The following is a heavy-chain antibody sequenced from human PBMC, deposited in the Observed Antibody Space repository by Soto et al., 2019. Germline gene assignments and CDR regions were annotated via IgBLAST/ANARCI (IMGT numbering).Heavy chain of an antibody. D-gene: IGHD3-22*01. CDR3: AKDPLLGDSSGYSPFDY. CDR1: GFTFDDYA. Sequence: PGGSLRLSCAASGFTFDDYAMHWVRQAPGKGLEWVSGISGNSGSTYYADSVKGRFTISRDNSKNTLYLQMNSLRADDTAVYYCAKDPLLGDSSGYSPFDYWGQGTLVTVSS. V-gene: IGHV3-23*01. J-gene: IGHJ4*02. CDR2: ISGNSGST.